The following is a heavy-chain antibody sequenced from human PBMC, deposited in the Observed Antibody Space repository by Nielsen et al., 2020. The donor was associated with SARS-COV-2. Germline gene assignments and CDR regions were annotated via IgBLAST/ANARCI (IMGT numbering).Heavy chain of an antibody. J-gene: IGHJ4*02. CDR1: GGSISTYY. CDR2: VSYSGRT. D-gene: IGHD2-8*01. Sequence: SETLSLTCTVSGGSISTYYWSWIRQSPGKGVEWIAQVSYSGRTDYNTSLSLERRVTISVDTSKNQVSLQLSSVTAADTALYYCARLRFDNGALYFDYWGQGTLVTVSS. CDR3: ARLRFDNGALYFDY. V-gene: IGHV4-59*08.